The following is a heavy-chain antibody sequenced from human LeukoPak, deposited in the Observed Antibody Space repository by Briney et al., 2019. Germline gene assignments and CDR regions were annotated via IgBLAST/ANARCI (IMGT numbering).Heavy chain of an antibody. V-gene: IGHV1-2*02. D-gene: IGHD3-10*01. CDR1: GYTFTVYY. CDR3: ARVVGGNYYGSETDDY. Sequence: ASVKVSSKASGYTFTVYYMHWVRQAPGQGLGWMGWINPNNGGTKYAQKFQGRVTMTRDTSISTAYMELSRVRSDDTAVYYCARVVGGNYYGSETDDYWGQGTLVTVSS. J-gene: IGHJ4*02. CDR2: INPNNGGT.